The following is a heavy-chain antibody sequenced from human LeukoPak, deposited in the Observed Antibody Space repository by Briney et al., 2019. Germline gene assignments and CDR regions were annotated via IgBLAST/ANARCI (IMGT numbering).Heavy chain of an antibody. CDR1: GGSISTYY. D-gene: IGHD5-18*01. CDR2: IYYDGST. CDR3: AREGRYRYGYNEYHLYMDI. Sequence: SETLSLTCTVSGGSISTYYWSWVRQSPGKGLEWIGYIYYDGSTNYNPSLKSRVTISVDTSKNQFSLKLSSVTAAETAVYYCAREGRYRYGYNEYHLYMDIWGKGTTVTVSS. J-gene: IGHJ6*03. V-gene: IGHV4-59*12.